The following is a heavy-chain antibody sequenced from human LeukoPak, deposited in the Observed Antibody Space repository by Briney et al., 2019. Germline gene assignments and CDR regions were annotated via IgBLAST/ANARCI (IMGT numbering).Heavy chain of an antibody. Sequence: GGSLRLSCAASGFTFSSYDMHWVRQATGKGLEWVSATGTAGDTYYPGSVKGRFTISRENAKNSLYLQMNSLRAGDTAVYYCARVTAGYYGMDVWGQGTTVTVSS. CDR1: GFTFSSYD. J-gene: IGHJ6*02. CDR2: TGTAGDT. V-gene: IGHV3-13*01. D-gene: IGHD6-13*01. CDR3: ARVTAGYYGMDV.